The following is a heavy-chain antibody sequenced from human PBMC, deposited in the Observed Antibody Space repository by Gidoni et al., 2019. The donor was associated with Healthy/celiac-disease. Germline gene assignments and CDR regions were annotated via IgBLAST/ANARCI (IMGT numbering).Heavy chain of an antibody. CDR3: ARGGYVPAAMGDYYYYYGMDV. CDR2: ISYDGSNK. CDR1: GFTFSSYA. D-gene: IGHD2-2*01. V-gene: IGHV3-30*04. J-gene: IGHJ6*02. Sequence: QVQLVESGGGVVQPGRSLRLSCAASGFTFSSYAMHWVRQAPGKGLEWVAVISYDGSNKYYADSVKGRFTISRDNSKNTLYLQMNSLRAEDTAVYYCARGGYVPAAMGDYYYYYGMDVWGQGTTVTVSS.